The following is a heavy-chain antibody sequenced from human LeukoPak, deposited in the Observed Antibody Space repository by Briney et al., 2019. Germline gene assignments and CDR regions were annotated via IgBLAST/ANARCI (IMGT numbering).Heavy chain of an antibody. V-gene: IGHV2-70*04. CDR3: ARISLGSDTSPSSGWPYYFDY. Sequence: SGPALVKPTQPLTLTCTFSGFSLSTSGMRVSWIRQPPGKALEWLARIDWDDDKFYSTSLKTRLTISKDTSKNQVVLTMTNMDPVDTATYYCARISLGSDTSPSSGWPYYFDYWGQGTLVTVSS. CDR2: IDWDDDK. CDR1: GFSLSTSGMR. D-gene: IGHD6-19*01. J-gene: IGHJ4*02.